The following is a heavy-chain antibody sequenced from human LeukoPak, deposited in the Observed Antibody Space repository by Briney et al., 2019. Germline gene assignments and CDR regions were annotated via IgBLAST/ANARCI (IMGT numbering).Heavy chain of an antibody. J-gene: IGHJ5*02. CDR3: ARTFRRLQKLPTNWFDP. D-gene: IGHD5-24*01. Sequence: GESLKISCKGSGYSFTSYWIGWVRQMPGKGLEWMGIIYPGDSDTRYSPSFQGRVTISADKSISTAYLQWSSLKASDTAMYYCARTFRRLQKLPTNWFDPWGQGTLVTVSS. CDR2: IYPGDSDT. CDR1: GYSFTSYW. V-gene: IGHV5-51*01.